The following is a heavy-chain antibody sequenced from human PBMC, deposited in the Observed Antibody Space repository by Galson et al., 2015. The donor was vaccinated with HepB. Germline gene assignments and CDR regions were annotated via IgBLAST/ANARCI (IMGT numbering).Heavy chain of an antibody. J-gene: IGHJ4*02. D-gene: IGHD6-13*01. CDR2: IGAYNGNT. CDR1: GYTFTSYG. Sequence: SVKVSCKASGYTFTSYGISWVRQAPGQGLEWMGWIGAYNGNTNYAQKLQGRVTMTTDTSTSTAYMELRSLRSDDTAVYYCARLERSAAASDYWGQGALVTVSS. V-gene: IGHV1-18*01. CDR3: ARLERSAAASDY.